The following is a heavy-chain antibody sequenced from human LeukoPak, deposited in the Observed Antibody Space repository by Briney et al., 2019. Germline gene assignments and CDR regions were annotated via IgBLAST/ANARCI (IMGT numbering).Heavy chain of an antibody. CDR3: VRGGALYYDFWD. D-gene: IGHD3-3*01. Sequence: ASVKVSCKASGYTFTGYYMHWVRQAPGQGLEWMGWINPNSGDTNYAQKFQGRVTMTRDTSITTGHMELSRLISDDTAVYYCVRGGALYYDFWDWGQGTLVTVSS. V-gene: IGHV1-2*02. J-gene: IGHJ4*02. CDR2: INPNSGDT. CDR1: GYTFTGYY.